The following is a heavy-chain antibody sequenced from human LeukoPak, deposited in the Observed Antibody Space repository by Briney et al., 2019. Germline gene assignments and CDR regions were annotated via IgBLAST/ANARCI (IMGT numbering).Heavy chain of an antibody. CDR1: GFTFSSYD. CDR3: ARSFYYYDSDY. D-gene: IGHD3-22*01. CDR2: IGTAGDT. V-gene: IGHV3-13*01. Sequence: GGSLRLSCAASGFTFSSYDMHWVRQATGKGLEWVSAIGTAGDTFYPGSVKGRFTISRENAKNSLYLQMNSLRAGDTAVYYCARSFYYYDSDYWGQGTLVTVSS. J-gene: IGHJ4*02.